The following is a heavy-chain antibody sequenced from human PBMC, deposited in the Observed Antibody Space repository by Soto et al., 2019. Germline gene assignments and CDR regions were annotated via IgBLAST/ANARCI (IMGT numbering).Heavy chain of an antibody. CDR3: AREDPAGHQFDY. V-gene: IGHV1-69*13. J-gene: IGHJ4*02. Sequence: GASVKVSCKASGGTFSSYAISWVRQAPGQGLEWMGGIIPIFGTANYAQKFQGRVTITADESTSTAYMELSSLRSEDTAVYYCAREDPAGHQFDYWGQGTLVTVSS. CDR2: IIPIFGTA. CDR1: GGTFSSYA.